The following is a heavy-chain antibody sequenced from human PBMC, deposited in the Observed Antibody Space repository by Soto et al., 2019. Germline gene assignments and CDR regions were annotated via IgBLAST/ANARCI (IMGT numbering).Heavy chain of an antibody. J-gene: IGHJ6*02. V-gene: IGHV4-59*08. Sequence: QVQLQESGPGLVKPSETLSLSCTVSGGSISSYYWSWFRQSPGKRMEWIGYVHHSWGSSYNPSLQSRGAISLATSTSQFSLKVTSVTATDTAVYYCARQGFGPLHGLVDVWGQGTTVTVSS. CDR2: VHHSWGS. D-gene: IGHD3-10*01. CDR1: GGSISSYY. CDR3: ARQGFGPLHGLVDV.